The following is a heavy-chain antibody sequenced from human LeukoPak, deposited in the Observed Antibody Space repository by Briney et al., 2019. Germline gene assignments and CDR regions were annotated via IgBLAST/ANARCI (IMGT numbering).Heavy chain of an antibody. CDR3: ARLRYDYGDYRGFDP. D-gene: IGHD4-17*01. J-gene: IGHJ5*02. Sequence: PSETLSLTCTVSGYSISSGYYWGWIRQPPGKGLEWIGSIYHSGSTYYNPSLKSRVTISVDTSKNQFSLKLSSVTAADTAVYYCARLRYDYGDYRGFDPWGQGTLVTVSS. CDR1: GYSISSGYY. CDR2: IYHSGST. V-gene: IGHV4-38-2*02.